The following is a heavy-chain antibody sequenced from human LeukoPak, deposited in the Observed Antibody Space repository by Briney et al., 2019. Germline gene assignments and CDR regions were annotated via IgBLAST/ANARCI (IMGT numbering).Heavy chain of an antibody. D-gene: IGHD3-3*01. Sequence: GGSLRLSYAASGFTFSDYYMSWIRQAPGKGLEWVSYISSSGSTIYYADSVKGRFTISRDNAKNSLYLQMNSLRAEDTAVYYCARARTYYDFWSGYFSDYWGQGTLVTVSS. V-gene: IGHV3-11*01. CDR2: ISSSGSTI. CDR3: ARARTYYDFWSGYFSDY. J-gene: IGHJ4*02. CDR1: GFTFSDYY.